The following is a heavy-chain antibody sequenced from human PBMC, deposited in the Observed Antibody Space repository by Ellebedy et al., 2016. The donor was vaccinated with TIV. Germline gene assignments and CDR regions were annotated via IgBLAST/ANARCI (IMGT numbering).Heavy chain of an antibody. D-gene: IGHD2-21*02. CDR2: VYYSGSP. V-gene: IGHV4-39*01. J-gene: IGHJ4*02. CDR3: ARTDPWQPIDD. CDR1: GGSISSSVYY. Sequence: MPSEALSLTCTVSGGSISSSVYYWGWIRQPPGKGLEYIGSVYYSGSPYYNPSFKSRVTLSADTSTNQFSLNLRTVTAADTAVYYCARTDPWQPIDDWGQGILVSVSS.